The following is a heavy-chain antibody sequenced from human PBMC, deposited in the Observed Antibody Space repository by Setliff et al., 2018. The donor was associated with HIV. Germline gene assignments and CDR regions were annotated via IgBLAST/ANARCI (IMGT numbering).Heavy chain of an antibody. V-gene: IGHV4-31*03. Sequence: SETLSLTCSVSGGSISSGTYYWSWIRQLPGKGLEWIGYIYYSGSTYYNPSLKSRVTISLDTSKNHYSLNLTSVTAADTAVYYCARGAAYYYDSSGWGDAFDIWGQGTMVTVSS. CDR1: GGSISSGTYY. J-gene: IGHJ3*02. CDR3: ARGAAYYYDSSGWGDAFDI. D-gene: IGHD3-22*01. CDR2: IYYSGST.